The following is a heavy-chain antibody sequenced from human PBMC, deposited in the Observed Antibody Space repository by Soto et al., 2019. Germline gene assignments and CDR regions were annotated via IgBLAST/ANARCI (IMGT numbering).Heavy chain of an antibody. D-gene: IGHD3-22*01. CDR3: ASQGVVVSGGEDPNWFDP. CDR2: IKQDGSEK. J-gene: IGHJ5*02. CDR1: GFTFSSYW. V-gene: IGHV3-7*03. Sequence: GGSLRLSCAASGFTFSSYWMSWVRQAPGKGLEWVANIKQDGSEKYYVDSVKGRFTISRDNAKNSLYLQMNSLGAEDTAVYYCASQGVVVSGGEDPNWFDPWGQGTLVTVSS.